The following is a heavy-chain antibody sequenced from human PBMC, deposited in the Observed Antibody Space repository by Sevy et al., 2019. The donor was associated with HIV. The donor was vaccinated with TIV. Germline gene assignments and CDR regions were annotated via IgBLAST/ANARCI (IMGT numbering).Heavy chain of an antibody. J-gene: IGHJ4*02. D-gene: IGHD3-16*01. CDR1: GYNFTTQV. V-gene: IGHV7-4-1*02. CDR3: ARSPYAESREDVRGFAY. CDR2: INTKTGNP. Sequence: ASVKVSCRTSGYNFTTQVINWVRQAPGQGLEWMGWINTKTGNPTYAQGFTGRIVFSVDTSVNTAYLQINNLKTADTAVYYCARSPYAESREDVRGFAYWGQGILVTVSS.